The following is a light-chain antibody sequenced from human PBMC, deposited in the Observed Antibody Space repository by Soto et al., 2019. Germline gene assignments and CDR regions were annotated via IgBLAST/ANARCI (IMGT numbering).Light chain of an antibody. J-gene: IGKJ1*01. CDR1: QSISSW. Sequence: DIQMTQSPSTLSASVGDGVTITCRASQSISSWLAWYQQKPGKAPKLLIYDASSLESGVPSRFSGSGSGTEFTLTIRSLQPDDFATYYCQQYNSYPWTFGQGTKVEIK. CDR3: QQYNSYPWT. CDR2: DAS. V-gene: IGKV1-5*01.